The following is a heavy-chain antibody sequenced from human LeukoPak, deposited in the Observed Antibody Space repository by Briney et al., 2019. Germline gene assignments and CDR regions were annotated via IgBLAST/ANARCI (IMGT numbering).Heavy chain of an antibody. CDR1: GFTFSNAW. Sequence: GGSLRRSCAASGFTFSNAWMSWVGQAPGKGREWVGRVKSKTEGGTTDYAAPVKGRFNISSNQSKDTLNLQMTSLKTDDTAVYYCTRLGFWPYYFDYWGQGTLAPVSS. CDR2: VKSKTEGGTT. CDR3: TRLGFWPYYFDY. D-gene: IGHD3-3*01. J-gene: IGHJ4*02. V-gene: IGHV3-15*01.